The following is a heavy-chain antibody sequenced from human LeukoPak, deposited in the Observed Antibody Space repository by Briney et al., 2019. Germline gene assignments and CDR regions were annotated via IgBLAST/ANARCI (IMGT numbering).Heavy chain of an antibody. CDR3: ARGSRYSGGADDSFDI. Sequence: ASVKVSCKASGYTFTRYDVNWVRKPTGQGLEWMGWMDPNTGNTGYAQKFQGRVTMTGNTSMSTAYMELNSLRSEDTAVYYCARGSRYSGGADDSFDIWGQGTMVTVSS. CDR1: GYTFTRYD. D-gene: IGHD1-26*01. J-gene: IGHJ3*02. CDR2: MDPNTGNT. V-gene: IGHV1-8*01.